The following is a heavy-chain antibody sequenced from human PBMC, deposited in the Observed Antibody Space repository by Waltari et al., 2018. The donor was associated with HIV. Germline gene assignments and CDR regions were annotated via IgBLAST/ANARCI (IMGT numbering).Heavy chain of an antibody. J-gene: IGHJ5*02. CDR2: INPNSGGT. Sequence: QVQLVQSGAEVKKPGASVKVSCKASGYTFTGYYMHWVRQAPGQGLEWMGWINPNSGGTNSAQKFQGRVTMTRDTSISTAYMELSRLRSDDTAVYYCARDTPDAYYYDTSGYWSWGQGTLVTVSS. V-gene: IGHV1-2*02. CDR3: ARDTPDAYYYDTSGYWS. D-gene: IGHD3-22*01. CDR1: GYTFTGYY.